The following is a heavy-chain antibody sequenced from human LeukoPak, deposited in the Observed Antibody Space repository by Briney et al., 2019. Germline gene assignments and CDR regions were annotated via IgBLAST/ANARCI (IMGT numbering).Heavy chain of an antibody. Sequence: PGGSLRLSCAASGFTFSFYGIHWVRQAPGKGLEWVAFIRYDGSNKYYADSVKGRFTISRDNAKNSLYLQMNSLRAEDTAVYYCASEHSGNYYRPFDYWGQGTLVTVSS. CDR1: GFTFSFYG. CDR2: IRYDGSNK. V-gene: IGHV3-30*02. CDR3: ASEHSGNYYRPFDY. J-gene: IGHJ4*02. D-gene: IGHD1-26*01.